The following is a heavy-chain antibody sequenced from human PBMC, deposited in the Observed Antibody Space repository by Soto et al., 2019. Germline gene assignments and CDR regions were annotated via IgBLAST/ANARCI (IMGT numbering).Heavy chain of an antibody. V-gene: IGHV4-39*01. D-gene: IGHD1-26*01. Sequence: SETLSLTCTVSGGSISSSSYYWGWIRQPPGKGLEWIGSIYYNGSTYYNPSLKSRVTISVDTSKNQFSLKLSSVTAADTAVYYCARSGSYYWFDPWGQGTLVTVS. CDR2: IYYNGST. J-gene: IGHJ5*02. CDR1: GGSISSSSYY. CDR3: ARSGSYYWFDP.